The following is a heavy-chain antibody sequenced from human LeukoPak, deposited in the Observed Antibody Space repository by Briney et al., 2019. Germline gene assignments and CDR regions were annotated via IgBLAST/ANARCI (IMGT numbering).Heavy chain of an antibody. CDR3: ARIYFDWLLYLGYYMDV. J-gene: IGHJ6*03. CDR1: GFTFDDYG. V-gene: IGHV3-20*04. D-gene: IGHD3-9*01. Sequence: PGGPLRLSCAVSGFTFDDYGMSWVRQAPGKGLEWVSGINWNGGSTGYADSVKGRFTISRDNAKNSLYLQMNSLRAEDTALYYCARIYFDWLLYLGYYMDVWGKGTTVTVSS. CDR2: INWNGGST.